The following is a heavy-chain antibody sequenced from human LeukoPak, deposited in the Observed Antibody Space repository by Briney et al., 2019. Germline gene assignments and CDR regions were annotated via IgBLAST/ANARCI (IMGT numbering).Heavy chain of an antibody. Sequence: PSETLSLTRTVSGGSISSYYWSWIRQPPGKGLEWIGYIYYSGSTNYNPSLKSRVTISVDTSKSQFSLKLSSVTAADTAVYYCARVVFITMVRGGMFYWFDPWGQGTLVTVPS. D-gene: IGHD3-10*01. J-gene: IGHJ5*02. CDR2: IYYSGST. CDR1: GGSISSYY. CDR3: ARVVFITMVRGGMFYWFDP. V-gene: IGHV4-59*01.